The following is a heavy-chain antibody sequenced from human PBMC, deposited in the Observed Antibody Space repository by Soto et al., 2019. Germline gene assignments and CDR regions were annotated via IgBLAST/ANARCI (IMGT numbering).Heavy chain of an antibody. CDR2: IYATGTT. D-gene: IGHD1-1*01. V-gene: IGHV4-4*07. CDR1: GASISGFY. J-gene: IGHJ5*02. CDR3: VRDGTKTLRDWFDP. Sequence: QVQLQESGPGLVKPSETLSLTCTVSGASISGFYWSWIRKSAGKGLEWIGRIYATGTTDYNPSLKSRVMMSVDTSKKQFSLKLRSVTAADTAVYYCVRDGTKTLRDWFDPWGQGSFGHRLL.